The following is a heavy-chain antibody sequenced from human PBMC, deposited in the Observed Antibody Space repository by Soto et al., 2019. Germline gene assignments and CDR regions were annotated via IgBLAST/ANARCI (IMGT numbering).Heavy chain of an antibody. CDR1: GFTFSSYA. V-gene: IGHV3-64D*08. Sequence: GGSLRLSCSASGFTFSSYAMHWVRQAPGKGLEYVSAISSNGGSTYYADSVKGRFTISRDNSKNTLYLQMSSLRAEDTAVYYCVTPYDSSGYYYVGDAFDIWGQGTMVTVSS. CDR2: ISSNGGST. J-gene: IGHJ3*02. CDR3: VTPYDSSGYYYVGDAFDI. D-gene: IGHD3-22*01.